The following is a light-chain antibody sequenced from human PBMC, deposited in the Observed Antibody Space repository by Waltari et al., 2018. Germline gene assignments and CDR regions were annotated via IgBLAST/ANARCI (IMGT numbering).Light chain of an antibody. CDR1: QRSDRW. CDR2: RAS. V-gene: IGKV1-5*03. CDR3: QQYDRSPYT. J-gene: IGKJ2*01. Sequence: DIQMTQSPSTLSASVGDKVTITCRARQRSDRWLAWYQQKPGQAPHLLIYRASNLGSGAPSRFSGSGSGTEFTLTITGLQPDDLATYYCQQYDRSPYTFGQGTKVEIK.